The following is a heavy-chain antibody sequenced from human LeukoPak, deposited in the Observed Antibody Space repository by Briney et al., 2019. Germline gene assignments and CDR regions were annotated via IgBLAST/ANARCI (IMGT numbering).Heavy chain of an antibody. CDR3: ARTTVTPNFEY. D-gene: IGHD4-17*01. CDR1: GGSISSSSYY. V-gene: IGHV4-39*07. J-gene: IGHJ4*02. CDR2: IYHSGTT. Sequence: SETLSLTCTVSGGSISSSSYYWGWIRQPPGKGLEWIGSIYHSGTTYYNPSLKSRVTISVDTSKNRFSLNLNSVTAADTAVYYCARTTVTPNFEYWGQGALVTVSS.